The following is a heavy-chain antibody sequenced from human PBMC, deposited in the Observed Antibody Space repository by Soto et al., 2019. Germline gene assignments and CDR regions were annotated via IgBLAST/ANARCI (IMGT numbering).Heavy chain of an antibody. CDR1: GGSISSGGYY. CDR2: IYYSGST. CDR3: ARDLDCSGGSCHSGFDY. Sequence: SETLSLTCTVSGGSISSGGYYWSWIRQHPGKGLEWIGYIYYSGSTYYNPSLKSRVTISVDTSKNQFSLKLSSVTAADTAVYYCARDLDCSGGSCHSGFDYWGQGTLVTVSS. J-gene: IGHJ4*02. V-gene: IGHV4-31*03. D-gene: IGHD2-15*01.